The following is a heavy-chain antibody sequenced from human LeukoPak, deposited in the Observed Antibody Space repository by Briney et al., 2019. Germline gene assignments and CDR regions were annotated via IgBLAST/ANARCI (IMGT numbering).Heavy chain of an antibody. Sequence: SETLSLTCTVSGGSINGGVSYRGWIRQSPGKGLEWIGSAFYTGNTYYNPSLESRITIGVDTSRDQFTLKMKSVTASDTAVYFCARGRGQWLASRDWGQGILVTVSS. D-gene: IGHD6-19*01. CDR2: AFYTGNT. V-gene: IGHV4-39*01. J-gene: IGHJ4*02. CDR3: ARGRGQWLASRD. CDR1: GGSINGGVSY.